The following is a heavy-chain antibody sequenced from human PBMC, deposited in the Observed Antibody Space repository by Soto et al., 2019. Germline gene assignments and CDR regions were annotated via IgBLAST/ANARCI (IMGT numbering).Heavy chain of an antibody. J-gene: IGHJ4*02. Sequence: SETLSLTCTVSGGSVSSGSYYWSWIRQPPGKELEWIGYIYYTGSTNYNPSLKSRVTISVDTSNNQFSLKLSSVTAADTAMYYCARVPYYYDSSSYYAEKKMYYFDYWGQGTLVTVSS. CDR2: IYYTGST. D-gene: IGHD3-22*01. CDR3: ARVPYYYDSSSYYAEKKMYYFDY. V-gene: IGHV4-61*01. CDR1: GGSVSSGSYY.